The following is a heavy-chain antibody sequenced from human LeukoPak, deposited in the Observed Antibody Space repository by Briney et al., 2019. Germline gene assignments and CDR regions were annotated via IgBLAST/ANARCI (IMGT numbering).Heavy chain of an antibody. CDR1: GFTFSSYS. V-gene: IGHV3-48*01. CDR2: ISSSGSTI. J-gene: IGHJ5*02. CDR3: TTWINIQWWELLSP. D-gene: IGHD1-26*01. Sequence: GGSLRLSCAASGFTFSSYSMNWVRQAPGKGLEWVSYISSSGSTIYYADSVKGRFTISRDDSKNTLYLQMNSLKTEDTAVYYCTTWINIQWWELLSPWGQGTLVTVSS.